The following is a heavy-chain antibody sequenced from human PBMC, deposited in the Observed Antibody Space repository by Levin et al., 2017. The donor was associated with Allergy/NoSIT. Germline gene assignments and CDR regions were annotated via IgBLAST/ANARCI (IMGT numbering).Heavy chain of an antibody. V-gene: IGHV3-21*01. CDR2: ISYTSRDI. Sequence: GGSLRLSCAASGFTFSKDSMNWVRQAPGKGLEWVSSISYTSRDIFYADSVKGRFTISRDNAKNSLYLQMSSLRAEDTAVYYCARGLTARLDWFDPWGQGTLVTVSS. CDR3: ARGLTARLDWFDP. D-gene: IGHD6-6*01. CDR1: GFTFSKDS. J-gene: IGHJ5*02.